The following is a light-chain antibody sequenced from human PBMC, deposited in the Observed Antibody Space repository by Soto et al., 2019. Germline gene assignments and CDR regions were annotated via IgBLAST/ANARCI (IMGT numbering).Light chain of an antibody. Sequence: DIQMTQSPSTLSASVGDRVTITCRASQSINSWLAWYQQKAGQAPKLLIYDASTWESGVPSRFSGSGSRTDFYLTISITQPDHFATYFCQEYNRCRGEWPFGQGTSVEIK. J-gene: IGKJ1*01. CDR3: QEYNRCRGEWP. CDR1: QSINSW. V-gene: IGKV1-5*01. CDR2: DAS.